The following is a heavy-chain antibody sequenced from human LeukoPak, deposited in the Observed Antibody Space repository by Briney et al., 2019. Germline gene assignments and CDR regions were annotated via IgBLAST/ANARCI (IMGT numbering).Heavy chain of an antibody. CDR1: GGTFSSFT. D-gene: IGHD3-22*01. V-gene: IGHV1-69*04. CDR3: ARDGYYYDSSGALDY. Sequence: SVKVSCKASGGTFSSFTISWVRQAPGQGLEWMGRIIPILGIANYAQKFQGRVTITADKSTSTAYMELSSLRSEDTAVYYCARDGYYYDSSGALDYWGQGTLVTVSS. J-gene: IGHJ4*02. CDR2: IIPILGIA.